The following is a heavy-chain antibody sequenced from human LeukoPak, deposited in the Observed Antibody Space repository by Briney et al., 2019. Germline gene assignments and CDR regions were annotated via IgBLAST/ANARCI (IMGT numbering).Heavy chain of an antibody. CDR3: AKGSQWLVPEEMYFQH. J-gene: IGHJ1*01. V-gene: IGHV3-11*01. D-gene: IGHD6-19*01. CDR1: GFTFSDYY. CDR2: ISSSGSTI. Sequence: PGGSLRLSCAASGFTFSDYYMSWIRQAPGKGLEWVSYISSSGSTIYYADSVKGRFTISRDNAKNSLYLQMNSLRAEDTAVYYCAKGSQWLVPEEMYFQHWGQGTLVTVSS.